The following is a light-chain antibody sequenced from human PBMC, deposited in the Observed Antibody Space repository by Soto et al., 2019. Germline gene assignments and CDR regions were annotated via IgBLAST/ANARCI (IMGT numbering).Light chain of an antibody. V-gene: IGKV4-1*01. J-gene: IGKJ4*01. CDR2: WAS. CDR3: QQYYRTPT. CDR1: QSVLSSSNNKNY. Sequence: DIVMTQSPDSLAVSLGERATINCKSSQSVLSSSNNKNYFAWYQQKLGQPPKLLIYWASTRESGVPDRFSGSGSGTDFTLTISSLQAEDVAVYYCQQYYRTPTFGGGTKVEIK.